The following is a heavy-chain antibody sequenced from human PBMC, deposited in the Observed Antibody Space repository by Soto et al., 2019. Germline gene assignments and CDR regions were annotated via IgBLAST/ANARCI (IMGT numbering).Heavy chain of an antibody. CDR2: ISWNSGSI. V-gene: IGHV3-9*01. Sequence: DVQLVESGGGLVQPGRSLRLSCAASGFTFDDYAMHWVRQAPGKGLEWVSGISWNSGSIGYADSVKGRFTISRDNAKNSLYLQMNSLRAEDTALYYCARGSSGYYHSAEYFQHWGQGTLVTVSS. D-gene: IGHD3-22*01. J-gene: IGHJ1*01. CDR1: GFTFDDYA. CDR3: ARGSSGYYHSAEYFQH.